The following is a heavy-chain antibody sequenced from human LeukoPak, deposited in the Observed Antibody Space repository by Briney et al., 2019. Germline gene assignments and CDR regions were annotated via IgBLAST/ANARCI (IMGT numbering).Heavy chain of an antibody. Sequence: PGGSLRLSCAASGFTFSSYAMSWVRQAPRKGLEWVSAISGSGGSTYYADSVKGRFTISRDNSKNTLYLQMNSLRAADTAVYYCAKLGTTGMSLRYYYYYMDVWGKGTTVTISS. J-gene: IGHJ6*03. V-gene: IGHV3-23*01. CDR2: ISGSGGST. CDR1: GFTFSSYA. D-gene: IGHD1-1*01. CDR3: AKLGTTGMSLRYYYYYMDV.